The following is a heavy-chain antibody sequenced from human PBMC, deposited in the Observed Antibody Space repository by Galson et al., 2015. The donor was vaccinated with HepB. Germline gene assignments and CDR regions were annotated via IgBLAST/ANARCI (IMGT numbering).Heavy chain of an antibody. J-gene: IGHJ4*02. V-gene: IGHV3-7*03. CDR2: IRYDEYEY. D-gene: IGHD3-10*01. Sequence: SLRLSCAASGFSFSDYWMSWIRQAPGKRPEWVANIRYDEYEYYYADFVKGRFTIYRDNARNSVLLQISSLRRDDTAIYYCVRDRTYKGGNFFDFWGQGALVTASS. CDR3: VRDRTYKGGNFFDF. CDR1: GFSFSDYW.